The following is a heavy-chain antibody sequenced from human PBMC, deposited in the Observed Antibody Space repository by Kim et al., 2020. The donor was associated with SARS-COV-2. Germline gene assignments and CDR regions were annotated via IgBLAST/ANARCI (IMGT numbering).Heavy chain of an antibody. D-gene: IGHD2-21*02. CDR2: ISSNGSTI. Sequence: GGSLRLSCAASGFTFSNYYMSWVRQAPGKGLEWVSYISSNGSTIYYADSVKGRFTISRDNAKNSLYLQMNSLRAEDTAVYYCARVDAGHDYYMEYYYYGMDVWGQGTPVTVSS. CDR3: ARVDAGHDYYMEYYYYGMDV. J-gene: IGHJ6*02. CDR1: GFTFSNYY. V-gene: IGHV3-11*01.